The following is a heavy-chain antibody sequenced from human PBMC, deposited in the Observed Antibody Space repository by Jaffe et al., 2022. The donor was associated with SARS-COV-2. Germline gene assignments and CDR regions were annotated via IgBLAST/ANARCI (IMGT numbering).Heavy chain of an antibody. CDR2: IYWNDDK. Sequence: QITLKESGPTLVKPTQTLTLTCTFSGFSLSTSDVGVAWIRQPPGKALEWLAVIYWNDDKRHSPSLRSRLTITKDTSKNQVVLTMTNMDPLDTATYYCAHRRAGGNHLGPLDYWGQGTLVTVSS. V-gene: IGHV2-5*01. CDR3: AHRRAGGNHLGPLDY. CDR1: GFSLSTSDVG. D-gene: IGHD2-8*02. J-gene: IGHJ4*02.